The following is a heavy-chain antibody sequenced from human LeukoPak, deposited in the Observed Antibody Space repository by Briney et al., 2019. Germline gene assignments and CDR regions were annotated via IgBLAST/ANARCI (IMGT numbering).Heavy chain of an antibody. V-gene: IGHV3-7*04. J-gene: IGHJ4*02. CDR3: ARHNPLWGY. CDR1: GFTFSSYW. CDR2: IKPDGSEK. D-gene: IGHD1-14*01. Sequence: GGSLRLSCAASGFTFSSYWMTWVRQAPGKGLEWVANIKPDGSEKHYVDSVKGRFTISRDNAKNSLYLQMNSLRAEDTALYYCARHNPLWGYWGQGTLVTVSS.